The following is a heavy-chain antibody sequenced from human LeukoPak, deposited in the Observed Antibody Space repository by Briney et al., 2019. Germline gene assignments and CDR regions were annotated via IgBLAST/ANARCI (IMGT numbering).Heavy chain of an antibody. CDR1: GFTFSSYS. D-gene: IGHD2-2*01. J-gene: IGHJ6*02. CDR3: ARDDIVVVPAANYYYYGMDV. CDR2: ISSSSSYI. Sequence: GGSLRLSCAASGFTFSSYSMNWVRQAPGKGLEGFSSISSSSSYIYYADSVKGRFTISRDNAKNSLYLQMNSLRAEDTAVYYCARDDIVVVPAANYYYYGMDVWGQGTTVTVSS. V-gene: IGHV3-21*01.